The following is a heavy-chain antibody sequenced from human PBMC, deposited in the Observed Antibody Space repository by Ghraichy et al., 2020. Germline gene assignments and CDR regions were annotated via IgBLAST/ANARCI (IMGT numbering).Heavy chain of an antibody. CDR2: IYHSGST. CDR1: GYSISSGYY. V-gene: IGHV4-38-2*01. Sequence: SETLSLTCAVSGYSISSGYYWGWIRHPLGKGLEWIGSIYHSGSTYYNPSLKSRVTISVDTSKNQFSLKLSSVTAADTAVYYCARSWDSSSWLDYWGQGTLVTVSS. CDR3: ARSWDSSSWLDY. D-gene: IGHD6-13*01. J-gene: IGHJ4*02.